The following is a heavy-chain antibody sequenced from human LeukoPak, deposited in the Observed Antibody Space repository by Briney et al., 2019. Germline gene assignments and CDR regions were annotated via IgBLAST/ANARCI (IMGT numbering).Heavy chain of an antibody. CDR3: ARKANGMAAPFDS. Sequence: GESLKISCEASGYNFSNYWINWVRQKPGKGLEWMGIIYPGDSDTRYGPSFQGHVTISAHRSANTAYLQWSRLEASDTAKYFCARKANGMAAPFDSWAQGTLVTVSS. J-gene: IGHJ4*02. V-gene: IGHV5-51*01. CDR1: GYNFSNYW. D-gene: IGHD6-13*01. CDR2: IYPGDSDT.